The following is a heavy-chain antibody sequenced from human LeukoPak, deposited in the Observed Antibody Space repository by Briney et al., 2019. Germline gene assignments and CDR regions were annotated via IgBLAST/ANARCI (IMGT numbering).Heavy chain of an antibody. CDR1: GGSISSCY. D-gene: IGHD1-26*01. CDR3: ASSSGSYYYYYYYMDV. Sequence: KPSETLSLTCTVSGGSISSCYWSWIRQPPGKGLEWIGYIYTSGSTNYNPSLKSRVTISVDTSKNQFSLKLSSVTAADTAVYHCASSSGSYYYYYYYMDVWGKGTTVTVSS. CDR2: IYTSGST. J-gene: IGHJ6*03. V-gene: IGHV4-4*09.